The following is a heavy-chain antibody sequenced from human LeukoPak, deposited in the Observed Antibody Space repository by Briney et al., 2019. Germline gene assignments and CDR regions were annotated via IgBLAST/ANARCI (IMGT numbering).Heavy chain of an antibody. J-gene: IGHJ3*02. V-gene: IGHV1-69*13. CDR2: IIPIFGTA. Sequence: ASVKVSCKASGGTFSSYAISWVRQAPGQGLEWMGGIIPIFGTANYAQKFQGRVTITADESASTAYMELSSLRSEDTAVYYCARYSSSSDAFDIWGQGTMVTVSS. CDR1: GGTFSSYA. D-gene: IGHD6-6*01. CDR3: ARYSSSSDAFDI.